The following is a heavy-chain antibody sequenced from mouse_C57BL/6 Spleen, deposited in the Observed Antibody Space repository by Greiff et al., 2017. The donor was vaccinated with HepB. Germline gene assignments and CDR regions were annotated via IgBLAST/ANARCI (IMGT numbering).Heavy chain of an antibody. D-gene: IGHD1-1*01. Sequence: VQLQQSGPGLVKPSQSLSLTCSVTGYSITSGYYWNWIRQFPGNKLEWMGYISYDGSNNYNPSLKNRISISRDTSKNQFFLKLNSVTTEDTATYYCARDRDYYGSPNWYFDVWGTGTTVTVSS. CDR2: ISYDGSN. V-gene: IGHV3-6*01. CDR1: GYSITSGYY. J-gene: IGHJ1*03. CDR3: ARDRDYYGSPNWYFDV.